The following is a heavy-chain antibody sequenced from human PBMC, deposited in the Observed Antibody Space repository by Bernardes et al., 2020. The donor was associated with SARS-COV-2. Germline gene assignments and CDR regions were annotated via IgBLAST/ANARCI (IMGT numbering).Heavy chain of an antibody. J-gene: IGHJ5*02. V-gene: IGHV1-18*01. Sequence: ASVKVSCKASGYSFTSYGISWVRQAPGQGLEWMGWISADKGNTNYAQNLQGRVPMTTDTSTNTAYMELRSLRSDDTAVYSGATVVGCSYGGGWFDPWGQGTLVTVSS. CDR3: ATVVGCSYGGGWFDP. D-gene: IGHD5-18*01. CDR1: GYSFTSYG. CDR2: ISADKGNT.